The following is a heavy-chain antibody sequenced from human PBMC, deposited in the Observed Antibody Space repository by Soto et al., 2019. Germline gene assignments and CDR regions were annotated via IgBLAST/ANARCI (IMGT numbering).Heavy chain of an antibody. CDR2: IDPSGSYT. J-gene: IGHJ3*02. CDR1: GYSFTSYW. Sequence: PGESLKISCKGSGYSFTSYWISWVRQMPGKGLEWMGRIDPSGSYTNYSPSFQGHVTISADKSISTAYLQWSSLKASDTAMYYCASDYYDSSGTWAFDIWGQGTMVTVSS. D-gene: IGHD3-22*01. CDR3: ASDYYDSSGTWAFDI. V-gene: IGHV5-10-1*01.